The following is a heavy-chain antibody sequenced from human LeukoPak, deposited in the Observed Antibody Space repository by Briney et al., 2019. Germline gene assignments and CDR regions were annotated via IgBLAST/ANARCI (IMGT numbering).Heavy chain of an antibody. CDR3: ARDRGDCSSGSCQSDYFDY. D-gene: IGHD2-15*01. CDR1: GFIFSTYA. J-gene: IGHJ4*02. Sequence: PGRSLRLSCAASGFIFSTYAMHWVRQAPGKGLEWVAIIWYDGSHISYGDSVKGRFTISRDNSRNTVYLEMNSLRVEDTAVYYCARDRGDCSSGSCQSDYFDYWGQGTLVTVSS. V-gene: IGHV3-33*08. CDR2: IWYDGSHI.